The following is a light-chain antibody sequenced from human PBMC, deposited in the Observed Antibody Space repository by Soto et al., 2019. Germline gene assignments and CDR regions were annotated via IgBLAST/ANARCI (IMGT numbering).Light chain of an antibody. CDR2: GAS. V-gene: IGKV3-20*01. Sequence: EIVLTQSPGTLSLSPGERATLSCRASQSVSSSYLDWYQQKPGQAPRLLIYGASSRATGIPDRFSGSRSWTAFTLTIIRLSPEDVAVYYCQYYGISPAFGGVTKVELK. J-gene: IGKJ4*01. CDR3: QYYGISPA. CDR1: QSVSSSY.